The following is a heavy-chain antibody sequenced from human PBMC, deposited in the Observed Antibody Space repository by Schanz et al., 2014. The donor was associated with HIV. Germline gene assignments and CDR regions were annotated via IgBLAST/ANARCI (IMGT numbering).Heavy chain of an antibody. J-gene: IGHJ6*02. V-gene: IGHV3-72*01. CDR3: RGYRFYYGVDF. CDR1: GFNFGDYA. D-gene: IGHD5-18*01. Sequence: EVQVVDSGGGLVEPGRSLRLSCSTSGFNFGDYAMSWFRQAPGKGLEWVARSRVKSDSYATEYAASVTGRFTISRDDSKNSVYLQMNSLNIEDTAVYYCRGYRFYYGVDFWGQGTTVTVS. CDR2: SRVKSDSYAT.